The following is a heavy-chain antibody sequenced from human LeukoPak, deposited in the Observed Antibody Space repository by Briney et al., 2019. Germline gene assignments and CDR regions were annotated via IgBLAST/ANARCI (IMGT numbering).Heavy chain of an antibody. D-gene: IGHD6-13*01. J-gene: IGHJ4*02. V-gene: IGHV3-23*01. CDR2: ISSSGGNT. CDR1: GFTFSSYA. Sequence: GGSLRLSCAASGFTFSSYAMSWVRQAPGKGLEWVSSISSSGGNTFYADSVKGRFTISRDNSDNTLYLQMNSLRAEDTALYYCAKDYSNIPAPANPLFDYWGQGTLVTVS. CDR3: AKDYSNIPAPANPLFDY.